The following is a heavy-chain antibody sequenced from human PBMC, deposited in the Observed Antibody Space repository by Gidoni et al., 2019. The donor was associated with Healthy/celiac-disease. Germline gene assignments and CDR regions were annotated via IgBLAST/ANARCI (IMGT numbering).Heavy chain of an antibody. V-gene: IGHV3-30*18. D-gene: IGHD1-26*01. CDR3: AKDQSSRY. J-gene: IGHJ4*02. CDR2: ISYDGSNK. CDR1: GFTFSSYG. Sequence: QVQLVESGGGVVQPGRSLRLSCAASGFTFSSYGMHWVRQAPGKGLEWVAVISYDGSNKYYADSVKGRFTISRDNSKNTLYLQMNSLRAEDTAVYYCAKDQSSRYWGQGTLVTVSS.